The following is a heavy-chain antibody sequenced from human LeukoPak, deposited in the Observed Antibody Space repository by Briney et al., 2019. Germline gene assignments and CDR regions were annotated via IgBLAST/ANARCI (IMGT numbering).Heavy chain of an antibody. J-gene: IGHJ4*02. Sequence: GRSLRLSCAASGFTFDDYAMHWVRQAPGKGLEWVSGISWNSGGIGYADSVKGRFTISRDNAKNSLYLQMNSLRAEDTALYYCAKDPSSYGDQTYYFDYWGQGTLVTVSS. D-gene: IGHD4-17*01. CDR1: GFTFDDYA. CDR3: AKDPSSYGDQTYYFDY. V-gene: IGHV3-9*01. CDR2: ISWNSGGI.